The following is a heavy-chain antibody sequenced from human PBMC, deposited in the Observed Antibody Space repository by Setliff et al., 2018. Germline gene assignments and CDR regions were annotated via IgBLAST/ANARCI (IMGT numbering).Heavy chain of an antibody. CDR2: INKDGDGT. J-gene: IGHJ3*02. D-gene: IGHD6-13*01. Sequence: GGSLRLSCEASGFSFNNYWMYWVRQVPGKGLVWVSGINKDGDGTRYADSVRGRFTISRDNSKNTLYLQMNSLRAEDTAVYYCARAPSSSWFSEAFDIWGQGTMVTVSS. CDR1: GFSFNNYW. CDR3: ARAPSSSWFSEAFDI. V-gene: IGHV3-74*01.